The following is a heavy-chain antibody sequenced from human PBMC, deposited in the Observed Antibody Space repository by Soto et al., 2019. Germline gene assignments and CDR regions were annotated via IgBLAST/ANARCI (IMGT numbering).Heavy chain of an antibody. CDR1: GFTVSSNY. CDR3: ARDLCVFVGGDCTLPYGLDV. D-gene: IGHD2-21*02. Sequence: PGGSLRLSCAASGFTVSSNYMSWVRQAPGKGLEWVSVIYSGGSTYYADSVKGRFTISRDNSKNTLYLQMNSLRAEDTAVYFCARDLCVFVGGDCTLPYGLDVWGQGTTVTVSS. CDR2: IYSGGST. J-gene: IGHJ6*02. V-gene: IGHV3-66*01.